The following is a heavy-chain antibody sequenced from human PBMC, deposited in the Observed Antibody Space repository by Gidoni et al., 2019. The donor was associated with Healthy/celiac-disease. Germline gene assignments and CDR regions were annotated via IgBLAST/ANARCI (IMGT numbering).Heavy chain of an antibody. D-gene: IGHD4-17*01. CDR3: ARELGTTGLSSTESENWFDP. J-gene: IGHJ5*02. CDR1: GYNFTGYY. V-gene: IGHV1-2*04. CDR2: INPNSWGT. Sequence: QVQLVQSGAEVKKPGASVKVPCKASGYNFTGYYMPWVLQAPGQGLEWVVWINPNSWGTNYAQKFQGWVTMTRDTSISTAYMELSRLRSDDTAVYYCARELGTTGLSSTESENWFDPWGQGTLVTVSS.